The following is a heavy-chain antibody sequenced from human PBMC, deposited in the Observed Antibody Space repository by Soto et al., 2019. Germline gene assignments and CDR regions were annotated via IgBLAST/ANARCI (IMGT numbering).Heavy chain of an antibody. J-gene: IGHJ3*02. Sequence: QITLKESGPTLVKPTQTLTLTCTFSGFSLSTSGVGVGWIRQPPGKALEWLALIYWNDDKRYSPSLKSRRTITKDTSKNQVVLTMTNMDPVDTATYYCAHRPFDSSGYYYRGGAFDIWGQGTMVTVSS. CDR2: IYWNDDK. CDR1: GFSLSTSGVG. D-gene: IGHD3-22*01. V-gene: IGHV2-5*01. CDR3: AHRPFDSSGYYYRGGAFDI.